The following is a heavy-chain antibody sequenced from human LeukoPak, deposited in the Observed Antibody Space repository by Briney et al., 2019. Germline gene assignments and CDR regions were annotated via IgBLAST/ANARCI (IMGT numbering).Heavy chain of an antibody. CDR2: INPNSGGT. J-gene: IGHJ1*01. V-gene: IGHV1-2*02. D-gene: IGHD2-15*01. CDR3: ARDQSGGTSGWIQQ. CDR1: GYTFTAYY. Sequence: ASVKVSCKASGYTFTAYYMHWVRQAPGQGLEWMGWINPNSGGTNYAQKFQGRVTMTRDTSISTAYMELSRLRSDDTAVYYCARDQSGGTSGWIQQWGQASLVTVSS.